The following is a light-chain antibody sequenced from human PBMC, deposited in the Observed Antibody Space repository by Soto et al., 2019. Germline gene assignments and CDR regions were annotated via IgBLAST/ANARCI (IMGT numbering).Light chain of an antibody. CDR1: SSDVGGYNY. V-gene: IGLV2-11*01. J-gene: IGLJ1*01. CDR2: DVS. CDR3: CSFAGNYIYV. Sequence: QSVLTQPRSVSGSPGQSVTISCTGTSSDVGGYNYVSWYLQHPGKAPKVMIYDVSKRPSGVPDRFSGSKSGNTASLTISGLQSGDEADYYCCSFAGNYIYVFGTGTKVT.